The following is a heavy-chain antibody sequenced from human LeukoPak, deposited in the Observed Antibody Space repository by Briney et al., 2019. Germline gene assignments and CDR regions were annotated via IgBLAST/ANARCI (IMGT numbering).Heavy chain of an antibody. CDR3: ARGRNLRHIVVVPAAAY. CDR2: INHSGST. J-gene: IGHJ4*02. Sequence: SETLSLTRAVYGGSFSGYYWSWIRQPPGKGLEWIGEINHSGSTNYNPSLKSRVTISVDTSKNQFSLKLSSVTAADTAVYYCARGRNLRHIVVVPAAAYWGQGTLVTVSS. D-gene: IGHD2-2*01. V-gene: IGHV4-34*01. CDR1: GGSFSGYY.